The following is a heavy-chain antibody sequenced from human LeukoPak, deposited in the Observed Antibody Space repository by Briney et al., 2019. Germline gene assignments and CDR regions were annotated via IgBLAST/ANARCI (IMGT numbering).Heavy chain of an antibody. D-gene: IGHD3-10*01. CDR2: ISSSGSTI. CDR1: GFTFSSYE. Sequence: PGGSLRLSCAASGFTFSSYEMNCVRQAPGKGLEWVSYISSSGSTIYYADSVKGRFTIFRDNSRNTLYLQMNSLRTEDTAVYYCARRVRGVNDAFDIWGQGTMVTVSS. CDR3: ARRVRGVNDAFDI. V-gene: IGHV3-48*03. J-gene: IGHJ3*02.